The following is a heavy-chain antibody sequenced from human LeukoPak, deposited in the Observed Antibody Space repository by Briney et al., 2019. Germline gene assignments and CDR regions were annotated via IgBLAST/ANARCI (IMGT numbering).Heavy chain of an antibody. J-gene: IGHJ1*01. CDR3: TSWGDTTAEYFQR. Sequence: AGGSLRLSCAASGFTFSGYWMSWVRQTPEKGLEWEANIKQDGYEKYYVDSVKGRFTISRDNAQNSMYLQMNSLRVEDTAVYYCTSWGDTTAEYFQRWGQGTLVTVSS. CDR1: GFTFSGYW. V-gene: IGHV3-7*01. D-gene: IGHD2-21*02. CDR2: IKQDGYEK.